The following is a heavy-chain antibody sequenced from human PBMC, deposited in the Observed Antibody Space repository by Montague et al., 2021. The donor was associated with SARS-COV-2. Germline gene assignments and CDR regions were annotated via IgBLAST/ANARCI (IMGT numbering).Heavy chain of an antibody. Sequence: TLSLTCTVSGDSISSGTHYWSWIRQPAGKGLEWIGRIYTSGSTNYNPSLRSRLTISVDTSKNQFSLNLSSVTAADTAVYYCARVGGNAYRFFDYWGQGSLVTVSS. V-gene: IGHV4-61*02. CDR1: GDSISSGTHY. CDR2: IYTSGST. J-gene: IGHJ4*02. CDR3: ARVGGNAYRFFDY. D-gene: IGHD1-1*01.